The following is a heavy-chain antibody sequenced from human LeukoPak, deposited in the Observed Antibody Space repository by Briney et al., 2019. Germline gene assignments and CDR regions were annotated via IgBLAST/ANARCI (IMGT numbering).Heavy chain of an antibody. CDR3: ARGLNPGQLRRM. CDR2: ITGSSTDI. V-gene: IGHV3-21*01. Sequence: GGSLRLSCVASGFIFSNYAFNWVRQAPGKGLEWVSSITGSSTDIYYADSVKGRFTISRDNAKNSLFLQMNSLRAEDTAVYYCARGLNPGQLRRMWGQGTLVTVSS. D-gene: IGHD6-6*01. CDR1: GFIFSNYA. J-gene: IGHJ4*02.